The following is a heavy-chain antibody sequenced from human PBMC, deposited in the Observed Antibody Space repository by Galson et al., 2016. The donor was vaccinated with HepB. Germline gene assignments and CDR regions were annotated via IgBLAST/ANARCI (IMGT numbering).Heavy chain of an antibody. CDR1: GFTFSNYA. CDR3: AKARFVAVLRPHPFDY. V-gene: IGHV3-23*01. J-gene: IGHJ4*02. D-gene: IGHD2-15*01. CDR2: ISGSGGST. Sequence: SLRLSCAASGFTFSNYAMSWVRQAPGKGLEWVSSISGSGGSTSYADSVKGRFTISRDNSKNTLYLQMNSLRAEDTAVYYCAKARFVAVLRPHPFDYWGQGTLVTVSS.